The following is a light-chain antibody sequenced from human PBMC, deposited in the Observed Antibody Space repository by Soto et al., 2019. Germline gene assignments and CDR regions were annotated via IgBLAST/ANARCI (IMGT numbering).Light chain of an antibody. CDR3: QHYNNWRRK. J-gene: IGKJ1*01. CDR2: GTS. Sequence: EFVLTQSPGTLSLSPGERATLSCRASQSVSSSYLAWYQQKPGQAPRLLIYGTSSRATGIPDRFSGSGSGTDFTLTISRLEHEDFEVYSCQHYNNWRRKLGQGSKVDIK. CDR1: QSVSSSY. V-gene: IGKV3-20*01.